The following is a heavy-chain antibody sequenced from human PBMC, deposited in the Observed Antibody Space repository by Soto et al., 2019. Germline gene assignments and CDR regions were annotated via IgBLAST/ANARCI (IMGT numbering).Heavy chain of an antibody. V-gene: IGHV3-30*18. CDR1: GFTFSSYG. J-gene: IGHJ4*02. D-gene: IGHD3-22*01. Sequence: QVQLVESGGGVVQPGRSLRLSCAASGFTFSSYGMHWVRQAPGKGLEWVAVISYDGSNKYYADSVKGRFTISRDNSKNTLYLQMNSLRAEDTAVYYCAKEHYYDSSGFQYFDYWGQGTLVTVSS. CDR3: AKEHYYDSSGFQYFDY. CDR2: ISYDGSNK.